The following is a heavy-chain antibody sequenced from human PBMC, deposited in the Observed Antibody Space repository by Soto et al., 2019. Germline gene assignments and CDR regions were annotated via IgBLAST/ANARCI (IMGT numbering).Heavy chain of an antibody. D-gene: IGHD3-9*01. CDR3: ARHAHDVVTGHLDS. CDR1: GYRFTSYW. Sequence: GESLKISCKASGYRFTSYWIGWVRQMPGKGLEWMGIIDPIDSDIRYSPSFQGQVAISADKSINTAYLQWRRLKASDTAMYYCARHAHDVVTGHLDSWGQGTLVTVSS. CDR2: IDPIDSDI. V-gene: IGHV5-51*01. J-gene: IGHJ4*02.